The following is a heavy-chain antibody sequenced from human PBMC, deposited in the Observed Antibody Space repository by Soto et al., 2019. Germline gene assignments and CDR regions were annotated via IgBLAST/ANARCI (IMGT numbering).Heavy chain of an antibody. CDR1: GFTFSSYA. CDR3: AKDPLDCSGGSCLSDRNNWFDP. J-gene: IGHJ5*02. Sequence: PGGSLRLSCAASGFTFSSYAMSWVRQAPGKGLEWVSAISGSGGSTYYADSVKGRFTISRDNSKNTLYLQMNSLRAEDTAVYYCAKDPLDCSGGSCLSDRNNWFDPWGQGTLVTVSS. CDR2: ISGSGGST. D-gene: IGHD2-15*01. V-gene: IGHV3-23*01.